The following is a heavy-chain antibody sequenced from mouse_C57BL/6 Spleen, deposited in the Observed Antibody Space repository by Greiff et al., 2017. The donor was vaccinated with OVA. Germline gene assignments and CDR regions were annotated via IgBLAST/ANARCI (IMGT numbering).Heavy chain of an antibody. CDR1: GYSITSGYY. CDR2: ISYDGSN. V-gene: IGHV3-6*01. Sequence: DVKLQESGPGLVKPSQSLSLTCSVTGYSITSGYYWNWIRQFPGNKLEWMGYISYDGSNNYNPSLKNRISITRDTSKNQFFLKLNSVTTEDTATYYCARRDYGGFAYWGQGTLVTVSA. D-gene: IGHD1-2*01. J-gene: IGHJ3*01. CDR3: ARRDYGGFAY.